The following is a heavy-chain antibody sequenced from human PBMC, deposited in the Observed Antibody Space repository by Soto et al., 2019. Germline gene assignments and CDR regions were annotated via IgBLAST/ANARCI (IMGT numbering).Heavy chain of an antibody. D-gene: IGHD3-10*01. CDR2: ISWNSGSI. CDR3: AKVRSGGACFDY. CDR1: GFTFDDSA. V-gene: IGHV3-9*01. J-gene: IGHJ4*02. Sequence: EVQLVESGGGLVQPGRSLRLSCAASGFTFDDSAMHWVRQAPGKGLEWVSGISWNSGSIGYADSVKGRFTISRDNAKNSLYLQMNSLRAEDTALYYCAKVRSGGACFDYWGQGTLVTVSS.